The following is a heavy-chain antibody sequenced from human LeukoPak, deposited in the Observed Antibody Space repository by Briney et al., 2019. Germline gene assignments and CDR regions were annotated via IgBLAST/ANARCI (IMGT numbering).Heavy chain of an antibody. J-gene: IGHJ4*02. V-gene: IGHV1-18*01. Sequence: ASVKVSCKASGYTFTSYGISWVRQAPGQGLEWMGWISAYNGNTNYAQKLQGRVTMTTDTSTSTAYMELRSLRFDDTAVYYCARDVAGYDSSGYYYGYWGQGTLVTVSS. CDR2: ISAYNGNT. D-gene: IGHD3-22*01. CDR1: GYTFTSYG. CDR3: ARDVAGYDSSGYYYGY.